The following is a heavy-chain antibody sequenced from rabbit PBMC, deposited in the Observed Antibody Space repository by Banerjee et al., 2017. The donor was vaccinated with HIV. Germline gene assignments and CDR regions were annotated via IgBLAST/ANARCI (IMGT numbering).Heavy chain of an antibody. J-gene: IGHJ4*01. V-gene: IGHV1S45*01. CDR2: IYTGSDST. Sequence: QEQLEESGGDLVKPEGSLTLTCTASGFSFSNKYVMCWVRQAPGKGLEWIGCIYTGSDSTYYASWAKGRFTISKTSSTTVTLQMTSLTATDTATYFCARESYVYVYFNLWGQGSLVTVS. CDR3: ARESYVYVYFNL. D-gene: IGHD6-1*01. CDR1: GFSFSNKYV.